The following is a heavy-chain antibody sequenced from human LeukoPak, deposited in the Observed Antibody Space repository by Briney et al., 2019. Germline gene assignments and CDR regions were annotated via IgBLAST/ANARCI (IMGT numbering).Heavy chain of an antibody. V-gene: IGHV4-34*01. Sequence: SESLSLTCTVYGGSFSGYYWSWIRQPPGKGLEWIGEINHSGSTNYNPSLKSRVTISVDTSKNQFSLKLSSVTAADTAVYYCYSAHGDYWGQGTLVTVSS. CDR3: YSAHGDY. CDR2: INHSGST. J-gene: IGHJ4*02. D-gene: IGHD2-21*01. CDR1: GGSFSGYY.